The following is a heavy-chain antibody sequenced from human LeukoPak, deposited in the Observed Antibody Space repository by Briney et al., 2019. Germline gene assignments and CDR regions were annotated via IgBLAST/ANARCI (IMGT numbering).Heavy chain of an antibody. CDR2: IYYSGST. D-gene: IGHD3-22*01. CDR1: GGSISSGGYY. Sequence: PSETLSLTCTASGGSISSGGYYWSWIRQHPGKGLEWIGYIYYSGSTYYNPSLKSRVTISVDTSKNQFSLKLSSVTAADTAVYYCARGGYYDSSGYYVLSNYYFDYWGQGTLVTVSS. CDR3: ARGGYYDSSGYYVLSNYYFDY. V-gene: IGHV4-31*03. J-gene: IGHJ4*02.